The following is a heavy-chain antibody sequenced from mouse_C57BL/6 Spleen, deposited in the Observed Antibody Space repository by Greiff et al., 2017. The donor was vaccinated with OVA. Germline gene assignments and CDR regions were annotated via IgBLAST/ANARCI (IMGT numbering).Heavy chain of an antibody. D-gene: IGHD2-1*01. V-gene: IGHV1-18*01. Sequence: VQLQQSGPELVKPGASVKIPCKASGYTFPDYNMDWVNQSKGKSLKGMGDINPKNGGLISNQKFKGKATLTVDKSASTAYMELRSLTSEDTAVDYCARRGKGRYFDVWGTGTTVTVSS. CDR3: ARRGKGRYFDV. CDR1: GYTFPDYN. CDR2: INPKNGGL. J-gene: IGHJ1*03.